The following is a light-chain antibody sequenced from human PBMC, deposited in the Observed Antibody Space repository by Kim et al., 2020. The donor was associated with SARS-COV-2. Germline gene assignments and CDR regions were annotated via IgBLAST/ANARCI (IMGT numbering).Light chain of an antibody. V-gene: IGKV1-33*01. CDR1: QDIDNY. CDR2: DSS. CDR3: QHYNGLPYT. J-gene: IGKJ2*01. Sequence: DIQMTQSPSSLSASVGDRVTITCQASQDIDNYLNWYQQKPGKAPKLLIYDSSNLETGVPSRFSGSGSRTHFTFTISSLQPEDFATYYCQHYNGLPYTFGQGTKLEI.